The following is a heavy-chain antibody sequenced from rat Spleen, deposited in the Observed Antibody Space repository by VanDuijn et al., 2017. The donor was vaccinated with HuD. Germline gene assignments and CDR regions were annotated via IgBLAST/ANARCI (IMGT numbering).Heavy chain of an antibody. V-gene: IGHV5-7*01. Sequence: EVQLVESGGGLVQPGRSLKLSCAASGFTFSDHNMAWVRQAPKKGLEWVATVNYDGTKTYYRDSVKGRFTISRDNAKSTLYLQMDSLRSEDTATYYCTREAGIPFHYFDFWGQGVMVTVSS. D-gene: IGHD1-4*01. CDR1: GFTFSDHN. CDR3: TREAGIPFHYFDF. CDR2: VNYDGTKT. J-gene: IGHJ2*01.